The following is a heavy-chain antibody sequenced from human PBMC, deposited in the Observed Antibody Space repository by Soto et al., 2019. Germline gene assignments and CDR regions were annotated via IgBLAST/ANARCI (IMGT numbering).Heavy chain of an antibody. D-gene: IGHD2-2*02. CDR2: ISYDGSTK. CDR1: GYTFSIYG. J-gene: IGHJ6*02. CDR3: SKDAKKYHCYNHGMDV. Sequence: QVQLVESGGGVVQPGRSLRLSCAASGYTFSIYGMHWVRQAPGKGLEWVALISYDGSTKFYADSVKGRFTISRDNSKSTLNLEMNSLSAEDTAVYFCSKDAKKYHCYNHGMDVWGQGTTVTVSS. V-gene: IGHV3-30*18.